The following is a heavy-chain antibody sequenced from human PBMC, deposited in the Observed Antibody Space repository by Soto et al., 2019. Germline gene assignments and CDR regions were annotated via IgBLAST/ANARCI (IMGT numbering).Heavy chain of an antibody. CDR1: GFTFSSYW. V-gene: IGHV3-7*05. CDR3: ARDRWEQLVHYYYYGMDV. J-gene: IGHJ6*02. Sequence: PGGSLRLSCAASGFTFSSYWMSWVRQAPGKGLEWVANIKQDGSEKYYVDSVKGRFTISRDNAKNSLYLQMNSLRAEDTAVYYCARDRWEQLVHYYYYGMDVWGQGTTVTVSS. D-gene: IGHD6-6*01. CDR2: IKQDGSEK.